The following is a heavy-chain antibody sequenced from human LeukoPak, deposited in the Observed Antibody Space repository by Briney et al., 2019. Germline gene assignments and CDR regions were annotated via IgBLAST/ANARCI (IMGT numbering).Heavy chain of an antibody. V-gene: IGHV3-21*01. Sequence: GGSLRLSCAASGFTFSSYSMNWVRQAPGKGLEWVSSISSSSSYIYYADSVKGRFTISRDNAKNSLYLQMNSLRAEDTAVYYCARVRDIVLMVYAAPDYWGQGTLVTVSS. J-gene: IGHJ4*02. CDR1: GFTFSSYS. CDR3: ARVRDIVLMVYAAPDY. CDR2: ISSSSSYI. D-gene: IGHD2-8*01.